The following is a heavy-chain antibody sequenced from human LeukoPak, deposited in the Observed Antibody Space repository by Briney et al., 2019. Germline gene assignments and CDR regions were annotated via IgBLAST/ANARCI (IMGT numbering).Heavy chain of an antibody. D-gene: IGHD6-13*01. J-gene: IGHJ5*02. CDR1: GGSMSSYY. V-gene: IGHV4-4*09. CDR3: ARARQQLVLGWFDP. CDR2: TYTSGSI. Sequence: SETLCLTYTVSGGSMSSYYWSWIRQPPGKGLEWIGYTYTSGSINYNPSLKSRVTILLDTSKNQFSLKLSSVTAADTAVYYCARARQQLVLGWFDPWGQGTLVTVSS.